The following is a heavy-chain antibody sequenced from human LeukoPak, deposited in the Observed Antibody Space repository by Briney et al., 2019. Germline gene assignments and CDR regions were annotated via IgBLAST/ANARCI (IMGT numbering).Heavy chain of an antibody. D-gene: IGHD2-2*01. V-gene: IGHV3-21*01. Sequence: VGSLRLSCAASGFTFSSYSMNWVRQAPGKGLEWVSSISSSSSYIYYADSVKGRFTISRDNAKNSLYLQMNSLRAEDTAVYYCARELIGVVPAATNDYWGQGTLVTVSS. CDR1: GFTFSSYS. J-gene: IGHJ4*02. CDR3: ARELIGVVPAATNDY. CDR2: ISSSSSYI.